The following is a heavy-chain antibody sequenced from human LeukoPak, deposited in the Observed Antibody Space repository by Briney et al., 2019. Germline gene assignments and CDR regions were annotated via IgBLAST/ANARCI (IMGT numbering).Heavy chain of an antibody. CDR3: ARARNNYDSSGYSALDY. J-gene: IGHJ4*02. CDR1: EFIFSSYG. CDR2: LCYDGTNK. Sequence: GGSLRLSCPASEFIFSSYGMHWVRQAPGKGLEWVASLCYDGTNKYHADSVKGRFTISRDNSQSTLYLQMNSLRAEDTAVYYCARARNNYDSSGYSALDYWGQGTLVTVSS. V-gene: IGHV3-33*01. D-gene: IGHD3-22*01.